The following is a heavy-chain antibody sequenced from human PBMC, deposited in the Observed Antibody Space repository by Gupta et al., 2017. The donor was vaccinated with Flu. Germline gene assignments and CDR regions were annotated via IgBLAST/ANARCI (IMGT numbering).Heavy chain of an antibody. D-gene: IGHD5-12*01. CDR3: ARGRDGFNHFDL. J-gene: IGHJ4*02. V-gene: IGHV6-1*01. CDR1: NSAT. Sequence: NSATWSWIRQSPSRGLEWLGRTYYRSKWYNDYALSVKTRITFNADTSANHLSLHLNSVTPEDTAVYYCARGRDGFNHFDLWGQGTLVTVSS. CDR2: TYYRSKWYN.